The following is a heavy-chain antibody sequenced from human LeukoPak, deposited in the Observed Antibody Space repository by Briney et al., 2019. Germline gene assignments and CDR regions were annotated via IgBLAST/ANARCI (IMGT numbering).Heavy chain of an antibody. CDR2: IYTSGGT. V-gene: IGHV4-4*07. J-gene: IGHJ5*02. Sequence: SETLSLTCTVSGGSISSYYWSWIRQPAGKGLEWIGRIYTSGGTNYNPSLKSRVTMSVDTSKNQFSLKLSSVTAADTAVYYCAREGTSGTHLNWFDPWGQGTLVTVSS. CDR1: GGSISSYY. D-gene: IGHD1-1*01. CDR3: AREGTSGTHLNWFDP.